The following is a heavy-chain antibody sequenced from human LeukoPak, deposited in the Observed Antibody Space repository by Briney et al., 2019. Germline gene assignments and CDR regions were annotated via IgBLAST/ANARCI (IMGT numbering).Heavy chain of an antibody. J-gene: IGHJ5*02. CDR1: GGSISSYY. CDR3: ARGPPFNFAPDYYDSSGANWFDP. V-gene: IGHV4-59*08. Sequence: PSETLSLTCTVSGGSISSYYWSWIRQPPGKGLEWIGYIYYSGSTNYNPSLKSRVTISVDTSKNQFSLKLSSVTAADTVVYYCARGPPFNFAPDYYDSSGANWFDPWGQGTLVTVSS. CDR2: IYYSGST. D-gene: IGHD3-22*01.